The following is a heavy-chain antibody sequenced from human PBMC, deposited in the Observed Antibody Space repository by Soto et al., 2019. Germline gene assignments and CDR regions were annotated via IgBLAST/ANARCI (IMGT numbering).Heavy chain of an antibody. CDR2: ISGSGGST. Sequence: GGSLRLSCAASGFTFSSYAMSWVRQAPGKGLEWVSAISGSGGSTYYADSVKGRFTISRDNSKNTLYLQMNSLRAEDTAVYYCAKEGGSRESIRDFWSGYYGFGDYYYGMDVWGQGTTVTVSS. CDR3: AKEGGSRESIRDFWSGYYGFGDYYYGMDV. D-gene: IGHD3-3*01. CDR1: GFTFSSYA. J-gene: IGHJ6*02. V-gene: IGHV3-23*01.